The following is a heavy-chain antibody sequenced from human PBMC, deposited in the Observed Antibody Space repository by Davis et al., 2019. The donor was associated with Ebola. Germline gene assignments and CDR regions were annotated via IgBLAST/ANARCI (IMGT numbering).Heavy chain of an antibody. V-gene: IGHV3-30*18. CDR2: ISYDGSNK. Sequence: GESLKISCAASGFTFSSYGMHWVRQAPGKGLEWVAVISYDGSNKYYADSVKGRFTISRGNSKNTLYLQMNSLRAEDTAVYYCAKGLTVPYGMDVWGQRTTVTVSS. D-gene: IGHD2-2*01. J-gene: IGHJ6*02. CDR3: AKGLTVPYGMDV. CDR1: GFTFSSYG.